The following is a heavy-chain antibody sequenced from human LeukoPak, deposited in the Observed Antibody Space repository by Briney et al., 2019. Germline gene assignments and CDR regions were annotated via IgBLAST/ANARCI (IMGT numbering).Heavy chain of an antibody. CDR3: ARGGEQQLCDY. D-gene: IGHD6-13*01. CDR2: INPSGGST. CDR1: GYTFTSYY. V-gene: IGHV1-46*01. J-gene: IGHJ4*02. Sequence: ASVKVSCKASGYTFTSYYMHWVRQAPGQGLEWMGIINPSGGSTSYAQKFQGRVTMTRDTSTSTVYMEVSSLRSEDTAVFYCARGGEQQLCDYWGQGTLVTVSS.